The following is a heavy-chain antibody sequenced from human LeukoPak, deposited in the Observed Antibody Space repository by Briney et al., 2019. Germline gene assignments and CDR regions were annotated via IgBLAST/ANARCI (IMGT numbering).Heavy chain of an antibody. Sequence: SETLSLTCTVSGYSISSGYYWGWIRQPPGKGLEWIGSIYHSGSTYYNPSLKSRVTISVDTSKNQFSLKLSSVTAADTAVYYCARGPAELVGAKDYWGQGTLVTVSS. CDR2: IYHSGST. D-gene: IGHD1-26*01. J-gene: IGHJ4*02. CDR3: ARGPAELVGAKDY. CDR1: GYSISSGYY. V-gene: IGHV4-38-2*02.